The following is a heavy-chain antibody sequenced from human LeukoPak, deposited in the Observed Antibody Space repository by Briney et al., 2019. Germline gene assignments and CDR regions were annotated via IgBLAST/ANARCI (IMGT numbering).Heavy chain of an antibody. Sequence: PSETLSLTCAVYGGSFSGHYWSWIRQPPGKGLGWIGEINHSGSTNYNPSLKSRVTISVDTSKNQLSLKLSSVTAADTAVYYCARGHASYSYGFRYWGQGTLVTVSS. J-gene: IGHJ4*02. CDR1: GGSFSGHY. D-gene: IGHD5-18*01. CDR3: ARGHASYSYGFRY. V-gene: IGHV4-34*01. CDR2: INHSGST.